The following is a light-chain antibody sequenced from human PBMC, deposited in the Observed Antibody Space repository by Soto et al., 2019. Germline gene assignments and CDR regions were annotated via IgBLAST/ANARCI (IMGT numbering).Light chain of an antibody. J-gene: IGKJ2*01. CDR1: QSVSSS. V-gene: IGKV3-15*01. CDR3: QQCYNFPYT. Sequence: EIVMTQSPATLSVSPGERATLSCRASQSVSSSLAWYQQKPGQAPRLLIYGASTRATGIPARFSGSGSGTEFTLTISSLQPEDFATYYCQQCYNFPYTFGQGTKVDIK. CDR2: GAS.